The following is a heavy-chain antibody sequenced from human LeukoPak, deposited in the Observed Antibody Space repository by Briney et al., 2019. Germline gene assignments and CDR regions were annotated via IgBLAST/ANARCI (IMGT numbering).Heavy chain of an antibody. Sequence: GGSLRLSCEASGFTFSSYGMSWVRQAPGKGLEWVSAISGSGGFTYYADSVKGRFTISRDNSKDTLYLQMNSLRAEDTAVYYCAKDRFGCSSTSCYSLDYWGQGTLVTVSS. CDR1: GFTFSSYG. D-gene: IGHD2-2*01. J-gene: IGHJ4*02. V-gene: IGHV3-23*01. CDR3: AKDRFGCSSTSCYSLDY. CDR2: ISGSGGFT.